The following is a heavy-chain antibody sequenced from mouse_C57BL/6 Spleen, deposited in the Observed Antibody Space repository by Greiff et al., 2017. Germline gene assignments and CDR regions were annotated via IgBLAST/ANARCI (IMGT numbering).Heavy chain of an antibody. CDR1: GYTFTSYW. CDR2: IHPNSGST. CDR3: ARSGYGYDGAWFAY. J-gene: IGHJ3*01. V-gene: IGHV1-64*01. Sequence: QVQLQQPGAELVKPGASVKLSCKASGYTFTSYWMHWVKQRPGQGLEWIGMIHPNSGSTNYNEKFKSKATLTVDKPSSTAYMQLSSLTSEDSAVYYCARSGYGYDGAWFAYWGQGTLVTVSA. D-gene: IGHD2-2*01.